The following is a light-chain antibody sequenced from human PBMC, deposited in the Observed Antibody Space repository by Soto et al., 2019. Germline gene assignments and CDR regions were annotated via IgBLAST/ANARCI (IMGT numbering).Light chain of an antibody. CDR1: QSLTKW. CDR3: QQYNDWPLT. CDR2: GAF. Sequence: IQMTQSPSTLSASVGDRVSITCRASQSLTKWLAWYQQVPGNVPKLLIYGAFTRATGIPARFSGTGSGTEFTLTISSLQSEDFALYYCQQYNDWPLTFGQGTKVDIK. V-gene: IGKV1-5*01. J-gene: IGKJ1*01.